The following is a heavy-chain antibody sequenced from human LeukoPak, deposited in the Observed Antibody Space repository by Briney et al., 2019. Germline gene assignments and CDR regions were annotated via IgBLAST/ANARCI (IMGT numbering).Heavy chain of an antibody. D-gene: IGHD1-26*01. CDR1: GFTFSSYE. V-gene: IGHV3-48*03. J-gene: IGHJ4*02. CDR3: ARVSWELRSSFDY. CDR2: ISSSGSTI. Sequence: PGGSLRLSCAASGFTFSSYEMNWVRQAPGEGLEWVSYISSSGSTIYYADSVKGRFTISRDNAKNSLYLQMNSLRAEDTAVYYCARVSWELRSSFDYWGQGTLVTVSS.